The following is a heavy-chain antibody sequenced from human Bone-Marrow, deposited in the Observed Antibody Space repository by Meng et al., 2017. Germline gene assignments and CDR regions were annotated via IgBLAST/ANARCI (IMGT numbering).Heavy chain of an antibody. CDR2: IYTIGST. CDR3: ARVTRMYSSGWPRLDY. J-gene: IGHJ4*02. D-gene: IGHD6-19*01. CDR1: GGSIGSGSYY. Sequence: SETLSLTCTVSGGSIGSGSYYWSWIRQPAGKGLEWIGRIYTIGSTNYNPSLKSRVTISVDTSKNQFSLKLSSVTAADTAVYYCARVTRMYSSGWPRLDYWGQGTLVTVSS. V-gene: IGHV4-61*02.